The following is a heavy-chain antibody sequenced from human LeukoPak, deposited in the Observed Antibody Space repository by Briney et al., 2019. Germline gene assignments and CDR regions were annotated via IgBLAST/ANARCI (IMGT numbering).Heavy chain of an antibody. CDR1: GGTFSSYA. Sequence: GASVKVSCKASGGTFSSYAISWVRQAPGQGLEWMGGIIPIFGTANYAQKFQGRVTITADKSTSTAYMELSSLRSEDTAVYYCARENAGVTTYVGLDYWGQGTLVTVSS. J-gene: IGHJ4*02. V-gene: IGHV1-69*06. D-gene: IGHD1-1*01. CDR3: ARENAGVTTYVGLDY. CDR2: IIPIFGTA.